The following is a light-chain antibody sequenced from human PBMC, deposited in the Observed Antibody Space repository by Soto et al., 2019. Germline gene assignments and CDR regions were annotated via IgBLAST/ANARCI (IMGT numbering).Light chain of an antibody. CDR3: QSYDSSLSAL. CDR1: SSNIGAGYA. J-gene: IGLJ2*01. V-gene: IGLV1-40*01. CDR2: GNS. Sequence: QSVLTQPPSVSVAPGQRVTISCTGSSSNIGAGYAVHWYQQLPGTAPKLLIYGNSNRPSGVPDRFSGSKSGTSASLAITGLQAEDEADYYCQSYDSSLSALFGGGTTLTVL.